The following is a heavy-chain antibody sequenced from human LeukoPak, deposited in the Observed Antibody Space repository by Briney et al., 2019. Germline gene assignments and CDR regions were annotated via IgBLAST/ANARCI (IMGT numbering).Heavy chain of an antibody. CDR1: GGSISNYY. Sequence: SETLSLTCTISGGSISNYYWSWIRQTPGKGLEWIGYIYYTGGTDYNPSLKSRVTISVDTSKNQFSLKLSSVTAADTAVYYCARADYGDYVNYWGQGTLVTVSS. CDR2: IYYTGGT. CDR3: ARADYGDYVNY. D-gene: IGHD4-17*01. V-gene: IGHV4-59*08. J-gene: IGHJ4*02.